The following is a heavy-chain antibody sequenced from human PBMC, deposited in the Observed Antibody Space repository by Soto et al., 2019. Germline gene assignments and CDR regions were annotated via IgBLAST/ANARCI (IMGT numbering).Heavy chain of an antibody. CDR1: GFTFSSYG. Sequence: PGGSLRLSCAASGFTFSSYGMHWVRQAPGKGLEWVAVIWYDGSNKYYADSVKGRFTISRDNSKNTLYLQMNSLRAEDTAVYYCARAYYDSSLPVDYWGQGTLVTVSS. D-gene: IGHD3-22*01. CDR2: IWYDGSNK. J-gene: IGHJ4*02. CDR3: ARAYYDSSLPVDY. V-gene: IGHV3-33*01.